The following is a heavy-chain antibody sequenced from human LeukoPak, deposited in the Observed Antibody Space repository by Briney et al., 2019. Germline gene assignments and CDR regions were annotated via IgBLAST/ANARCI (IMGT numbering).Heavy chain of an antibody. CDR2: ISYDGSNK. J-gene: IGHJ4*02. D-gene: IGHD2-15*01. Sequence: GGSLRLSCAASGFTFSSYAMHWVRQAPGKWLEWVAVISYDGSNKYYADSVKGRFTISRDNSKNTLYLQMNSLRAEDTAVYYCARDSVVVVAAMGYWGQGTLVTVSS. CDR3: ARDSVVVVAAMGY. CDR1: GFTFSSYA. V-gene: IGHV3-30*04.